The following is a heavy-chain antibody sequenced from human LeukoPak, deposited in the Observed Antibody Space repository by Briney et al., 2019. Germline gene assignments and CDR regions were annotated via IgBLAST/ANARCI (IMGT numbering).Heavy chain of an antibody. V-gene: IGHV3-23*01. Sequence: GGSLRLSCAASGFTFSTYAMSWVRQAPGKGLEWVSAISGSGGSTYYADSVKGRFTISRDNSENTLYLQMNSLRAEDTSIYFCAKALEQETVIALDSWGQGTLVTVSS. J-gene: IGHJ4*02. CDR2: ISGSGGST. CDR1: GFTFSTYA. CDR3: AKALEQETVIALDS. D-gene: IGHD6-13*01.